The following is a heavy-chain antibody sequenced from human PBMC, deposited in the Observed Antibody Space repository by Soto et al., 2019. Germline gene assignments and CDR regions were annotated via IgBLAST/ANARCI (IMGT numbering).Heavy chain of an antibody. D-gene: IGHD3-16*01. CDR2: IVVGSGNT. V-gene: IGHV1-58*01. J-gene: IGHJ6*02. CDR1: GFTFTSSA. Sequence: SVKVSCKASGFTFTSSAVQWVRQARGQRLEWIGWIVVGSGNTNYAQKFQERVTITRDMSTSTAYMELSSLRSEDTAVYYCAADAVWAGDYYCYGMDVWGQGTTVTVSS. CDR3: AADAVWAGDYYCYGMDV.